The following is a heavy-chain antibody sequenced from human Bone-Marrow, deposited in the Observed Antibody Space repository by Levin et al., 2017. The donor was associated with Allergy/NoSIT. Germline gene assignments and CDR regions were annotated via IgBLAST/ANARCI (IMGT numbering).Heavy chain of an antibody. J-gene: IGHJ4*02. CDR3: ARTPDIVARPFDY. V-gene: IGHV4-34*01. CDR2: INDRGTIT. Sequence: GSLRLSCSLYGGSLNFYYWSWIRQSPEKGLEWIGEINDRGTITNYNPSLKSRVTISIDTTQNQFSLTLTSVSAADMGVYFCARTPDIVARPFDYWGQGTLVTVSS. D-gene: IGHD5-12*01. CDR1: GGSLNFYY.